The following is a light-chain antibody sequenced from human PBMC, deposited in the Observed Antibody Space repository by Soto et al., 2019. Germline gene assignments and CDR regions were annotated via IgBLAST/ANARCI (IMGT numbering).Light chain of an antibody. CDR1: QSVSSTY. CDR3: QQCGSSAHT. CDR2: GAS. Sequence: EIVLTQSPGTLSLSPGERATLSCRASQSVSSTYLAWYQQNPGQAPRLLIYGASSRATGIPDRFSGSGSGTDFTLTICRLEPEDFALYFCQQCGSSAHTFGQGAKLEIK. J-gene: IGKJ2*01. V-gene: IGKV3-20*01.